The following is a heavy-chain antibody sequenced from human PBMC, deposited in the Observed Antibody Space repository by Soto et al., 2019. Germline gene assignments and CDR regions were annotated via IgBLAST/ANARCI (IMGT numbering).Heavy chain of an antibody. CDR2: ISSSSTI. J-gene: IGHJ4*02. CDR1: GFTFSTYS. V-gene: IGHV3-48*01. CDR3: ARERGSGWTFDY. Sequence: EVQLVESGGDLVQPGGSLRLSCAASGFTFSTYSMNWVRQAPGKGLEWVSSISSSSTIYYADSVKGRFTISRDNVQNSLYLQMLSLRAEYTAVYYCARERGSGWTFDYWGQGTLVTVSS. D-gene: IGHD6-19*01.